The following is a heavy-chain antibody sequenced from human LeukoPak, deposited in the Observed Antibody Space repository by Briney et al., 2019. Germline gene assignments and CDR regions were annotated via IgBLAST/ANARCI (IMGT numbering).Heavy chain of an antibody. CDR2: ISGSGGST. CDR3: ARVIRAAPGKGYFDH. D-gene: IGHD6-13*01. CDR1: GFIFSTYA. Sequence: GGSLRLSFATSGFIFSTYALSWVRQAPGKGLEWASSISGSGGSTYHAHSVKGRFTISRDSSKNTLYLQMNSLRAEDTAIYYCARVIRAAPGKGYFDHWGQGTLVTVSS. J-gene: IGHJ4*02. V-gene: IGHV3-23*01.